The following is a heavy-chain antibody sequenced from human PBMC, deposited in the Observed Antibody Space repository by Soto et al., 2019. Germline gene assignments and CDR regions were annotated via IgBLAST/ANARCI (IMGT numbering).Heavy chain of an antibody. D-gene: IGHD2-15*01. Sequence: QVQLVESGGGMVQPGRSLRLSCAASGFTFSSYAMHWVRQAPGKGLEWVAVMSYDGSNKYYADSVKGRFTISRDNSKNTLYLQMNSLRAEDTAVYYCARFKGCSGGSCYPYFDYWGQGTLVTVSS. CDR1: GFTFSSYA. CDR3: ARFKGCSGGSCYPYFDY. V-gene: IGHV3-30-3*01. J-gene: IGHJ4*02. CDR2: MSYDGSNK.